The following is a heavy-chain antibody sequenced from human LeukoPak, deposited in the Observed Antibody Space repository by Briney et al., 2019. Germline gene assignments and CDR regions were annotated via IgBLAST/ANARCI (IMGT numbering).Heavy chain of an antibody. V-gene: IGHV4-4*07. Sequence: PSETLSLTCTVSGGSISSYYWSWIRRPAGKGLEWIGRIYTSGSTNYNPSLKSRVTMSVDTSKNQFSLKLSSVTAADTAVYYCARDGSSSWYGDWFDPWGQGTLVTVSS. CDR3: ARDGSSSWYGDWFDP. CDR1: GGSISSYY. CDR2: IYTSGST. D-gene: IGHD6-13*01. J-gene: IGHJ5*02.